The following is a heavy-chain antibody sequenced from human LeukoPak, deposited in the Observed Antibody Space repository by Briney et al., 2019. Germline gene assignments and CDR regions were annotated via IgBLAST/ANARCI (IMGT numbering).Heavy chain of an antibody. CDR1: GVTLGNAW. CDR2: IKSKTDGGTT. CDR3: VTGGHFFGL. V-gene: IGHV3-15*01. J-gene: IGHJ2*01. Sequence: GGSLRLSCAASGVTLGNAWMSWVPQAPGKGLEWLGRIKSKTDGGTTDYPAPVKGRCTISRDNSRTTLYLQMNNLKTEDTAVYYCVTGGHFFGLWGRGTLVTVSS.